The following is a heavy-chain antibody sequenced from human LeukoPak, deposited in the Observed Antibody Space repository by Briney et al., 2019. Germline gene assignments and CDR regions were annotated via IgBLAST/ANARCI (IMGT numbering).Heavy chain of an antibody. CDR1: GFTFSSYA. D-gene: IGHD5-18*01. J-gene: IGHJ4*02. V-gene: IGHV3-30-3*01. CDR2: ISYDGSNK. Sequence: LPGGSLRLSCAASGFTFSSYAMHWVRQAPGKGLEWVAVISYDGSNKYYADSVKGRFTISRDNSKNTLYLQMNSLRAEDTAVYYCARDRDTAFDCWGQGTLVTVSS. CDR3: ARDRDTAFDC.